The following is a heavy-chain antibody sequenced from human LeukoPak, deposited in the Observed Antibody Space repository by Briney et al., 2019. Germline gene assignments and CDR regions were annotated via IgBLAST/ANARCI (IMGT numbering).Heavy chain of an antibody. CDR3: ARDRAGRQSWVEFDL. CDR1: SGSTSRSGDY. D-gene: IGHD3-10*01. J-gene: IGHJ5*02. Sequence: PSETLSLTCTVSSGSTSRSGDYWGWIRQAPGKGLEWVSVIYDDGGTVYADSVKGRFTISRDTSKNMVYLQMNSLRAEDLAVYCCARDRAGRQSWVEFDLWGQGTLVTVSS. V-gene: IGHV3-53*05. CDR2: IYDDGGT.